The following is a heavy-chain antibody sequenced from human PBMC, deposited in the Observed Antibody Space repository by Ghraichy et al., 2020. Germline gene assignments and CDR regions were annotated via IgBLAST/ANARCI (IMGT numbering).Heavy chain of an antibody. CDR3: ARVRPRRVTTGWFDP. CDR1: GGSFSGYY. CDR2: INHSGST. Sequence: SETLSLTCAVYGGSFSGYYWSWIRQPPGKGLEWIGEINHSGSTNYNPSLKSRVTISVDTSKNQFSLKLSSVTAADTAVYYCARVRPRRVTTGWFDPWGQGTLVTVSS. J-gene: IGHJ5*02. D-gene: IGHD4-17*01. V-gene: IGHV4-34*01.